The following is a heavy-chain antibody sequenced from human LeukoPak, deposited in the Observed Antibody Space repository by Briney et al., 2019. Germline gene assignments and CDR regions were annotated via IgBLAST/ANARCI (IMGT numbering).Heavy chain of an antibody. V-gene: IGHV1-18*01. CDR1: GYTFTSYG. CDR3: ARDYSSGWALYYFDY. CDR2: ISAYNGNT. D-gene: IGHD6-19*01. Sequence: ASVKVSCKASGYTFTSYGISWVRQAPGQGLEWMGWISAYNGNTNYAQKLQGRVTMTTDTSTSTAYMELRSLRSDDTAAYYCARDYSSGWALYYFDYWGQGTLVTVSS. J-gene: IGHJ4*02.